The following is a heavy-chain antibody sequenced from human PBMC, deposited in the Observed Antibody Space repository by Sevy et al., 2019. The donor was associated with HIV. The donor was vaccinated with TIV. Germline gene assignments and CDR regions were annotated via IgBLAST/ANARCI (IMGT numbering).Heavy chain of an antibody. CDR3: ARGGVNYFDSRFSGFFDY. D-gene: IGHD3-22*01. Sequence: SETLSLTCAVSGGSISSGGYSWSWIRQPPGEDVEWIGYIYHSGRTYYNPSLKSRVTISVDRSKNQFSLNLRSVTAADTALYYCARGGVNYFDSRFSGFFDYWAQGTLVTVSS. CDR1: GGSISSGGYS. V-gene: IGHV4-30-2*01. CDR2: IYHSGRT. J-gene: IGHJ4*02.